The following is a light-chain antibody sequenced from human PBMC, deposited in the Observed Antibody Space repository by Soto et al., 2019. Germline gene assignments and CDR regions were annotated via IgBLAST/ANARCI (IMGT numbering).Light chain of an antibody. J-gene: IGKJ4*01. CDR3: QQVKSYPRT. V-gene: IGKV1-17*01. CDR1: QGIRND. CDR2: AAS. Sequence: IQLTQSPSSLSASVGDRVTITCRASQGIRNDLGWYQHKPGRAPKLLIHAASSLQSGVPSRFSGSGSGTRGTLTISSLQPEDFATYYCQQVKSYPRTFGGGTKVDIK.